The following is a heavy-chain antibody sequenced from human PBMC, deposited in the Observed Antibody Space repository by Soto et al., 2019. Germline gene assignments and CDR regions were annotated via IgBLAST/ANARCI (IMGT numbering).Heavy chain of an antibody. D-gene: IGHD2-15*01. V-gene: IGHV3-7*01. CDR3: ARDSISRIVVVAATKGAGWFDP. CDR1: GFTFSSYW. J-gene: IGHJ5*02. Sequence: GGSLRLSCAASGFTFSSYWMSWVRQAPGKGLEWVANIKQDGSGKYYMDSVKGRFTISRDNAKNSLYLQMNSLRAEDTAVYYCARDSISRIVVVAATKGAGWFDPWGQGTLVTVSS. CDR2: IKQDGSGK.